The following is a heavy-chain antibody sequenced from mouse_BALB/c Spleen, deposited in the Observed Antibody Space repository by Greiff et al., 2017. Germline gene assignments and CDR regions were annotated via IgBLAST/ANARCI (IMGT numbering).Heavy chain of an antibody. J-gene: IGHJ2*01. D-gene: IGHD3-2*01. V-gene: IGHV3-2*02. CDR2: ISYSGST. CDR3: ARLDSSGYDDY. CDR1: GYSITSDYA. Sequence: EVQLQQSGPGLVKPSQSLSLTCTVTGYSITSDYAWNWIRQFPGNKLEWMGYISYSGSTSYNPSLKSRISITRDTSKNQFFLQLNSVTTEDTATYYCARLDSSGYDDYWGQGTTLTVSS.